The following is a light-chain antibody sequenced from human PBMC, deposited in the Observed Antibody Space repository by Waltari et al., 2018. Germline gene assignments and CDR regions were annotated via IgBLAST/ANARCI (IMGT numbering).Light chain of an antibody. CDR3: CSYAGSSRI. CDR2: DVN. J-gene: IGLJ2*01. CDR1: SSDVGSYNL. V-gene: IGLV2-23*02. Sequence: QSALTQPASVSGSPGQSITISCTGTSSDVGSYNLVSWYQQLPGKAPQLIIRDVNKRPSGVSNRFSGSKSDNTASLTISGLQAEDEAYYYCCSYAGSSRIFGGGTKLTVL.